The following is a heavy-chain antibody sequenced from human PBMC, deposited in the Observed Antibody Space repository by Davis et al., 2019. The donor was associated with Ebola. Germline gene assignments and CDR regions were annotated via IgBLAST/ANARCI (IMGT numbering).Heavy chain of an antibody. CDR2: IYSGGST. CDR1: GFTVSSNY. Sequence: GESLKISCAASGFTVSSNYMSWVRQAPGKGLEWVSVIYSGGSTYYADSVKGRFTISRHNSKNTLYLQMSSLRAEDTAVYYCARVDRGVYYYYGMDVWGQGTTVTVSS. CDR3: ARVDRGVYYYYGMDV. D-gene: IGHD3-10*01. V-gene: IGHV3-53*01. J-gene: IGHJ6*02.